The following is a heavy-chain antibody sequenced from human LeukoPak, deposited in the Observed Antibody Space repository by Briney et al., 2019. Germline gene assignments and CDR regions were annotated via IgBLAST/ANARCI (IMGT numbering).Heavy chain of an antibody. CDR2: IYTSGST. J-gene: IGHJ5*02. D-gene: IGHD6-13*01. V-gene: IGHV4-4*07. CDR1: GGSISSYY. CDR3: AKDQQQLVINWFDP. Sequence: PSETLSLTFTVSGGSISSYYWSWIRQPAGKGLEWIGCIYTSGSTNYNPSLKSRVTMSVDTSKNQFSLKLSSVTAADTAVYYCAKDQQQLVINWFDPWGQGTLVTVSS.